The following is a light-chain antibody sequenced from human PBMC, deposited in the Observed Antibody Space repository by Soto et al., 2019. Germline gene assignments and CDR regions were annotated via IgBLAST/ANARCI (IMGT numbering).Light chain of an antibody. Sequence: EIVLTQSPGTLSLSPGERATLSCRASQGVSSTYLAWYQQKPGQAPRLLIYAASNRATGIPERFSGSGSGTDFTLAISRLEAEDFALYYCQQYGSSAPMYTFGQGTKLEI. CDR2: AAS. V-gene: IGKV3-20*01. CDR1: QGVSSTY. CDR3: QQYGSSAPMYT. J-gene: IGKJ2*01.